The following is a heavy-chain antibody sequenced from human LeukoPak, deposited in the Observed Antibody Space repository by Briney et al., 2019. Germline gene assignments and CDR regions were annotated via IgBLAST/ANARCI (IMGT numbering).Heavy chain of an antibody. V-gene: IGHV1-69*05. Sequence: ASVKVSCKASGGTFSSYAISWVRQAPGQGLEWMGGIIPIFGTANYAQKFQGRVTITTDESTSTAYMELSSLRSEDTAVYYCAGGSSGYETNYYMDVWGKGTTVTVSS. CDR2: IIPIFGTA. D-gene: IGHD5-12*01. CDR1: GGTFSSYA. CDR3: AGGSSGYETNYYMDV. J-gene: IGHJ6*03.